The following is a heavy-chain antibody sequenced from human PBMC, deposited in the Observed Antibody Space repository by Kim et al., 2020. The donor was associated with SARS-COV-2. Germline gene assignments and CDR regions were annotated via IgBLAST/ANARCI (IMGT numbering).Heavy chain of an antibody. V-gene: IGHV3-49*04. CDR3: TSAEAAADPFDY. J-gene: IGHJ4*02. CDR1: GFTFGDYA. Sequence: GGSLRLSCTASGFTFGDYAMSWVRQAPGQGLEWVGFIRSKAYGGTTEYAASVKGRFTIARDDSKSIAYLQMNSLKTEDTAVYYCTSAEAAADPFDYWGQGTLVTVSS. CDR2: IRSKAYGGTT. D-gene: IGHD6-25*01.